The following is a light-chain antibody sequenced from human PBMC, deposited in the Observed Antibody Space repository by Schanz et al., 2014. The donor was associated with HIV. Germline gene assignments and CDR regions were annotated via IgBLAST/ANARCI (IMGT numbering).Light chain of an antibody. Sequence: QSALTQPPSASGSPGQSVTITCTGTSSDVGGYDFVSWYQQHPGKAPKLMIYEVTKRPLGVPNRFSGSKSGNTASLTVSGLQAEDEDDYYCSSYAGRYNYFVFGTGTKLTVL. V-gene: IGLV2-8*01. CDR3: SSYAGRYNYFV. J-gene: IGLJ1*01. CDR1: SSDVGGYDF. CDR2: EVT.